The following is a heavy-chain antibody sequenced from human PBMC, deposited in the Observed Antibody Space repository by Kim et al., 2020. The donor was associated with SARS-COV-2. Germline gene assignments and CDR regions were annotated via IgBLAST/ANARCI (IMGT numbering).Heavy chain of an antibody. CDR3: ANEYSSSSGGMDV. CDR1: GFTFSSYG. V-gene: IGHV3-30*18. Sequence: GGSLRLSCAASGFTFSSYGMHWVRQAPGKGLEWVAVISYDGSNKYYADSVKGRFTISRDNSKNTLYLQMNSLRAEDTAVYYCANEYSSSSGGMDVWGQGTTVTVSS. D-gene: IGHD6-6*01. J-gene: IGHJ6*02. CDR2: ISYDGSNK.